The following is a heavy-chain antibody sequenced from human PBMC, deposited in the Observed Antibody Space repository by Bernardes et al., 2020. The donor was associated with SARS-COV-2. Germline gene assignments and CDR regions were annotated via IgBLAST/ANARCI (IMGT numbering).Heavy chain of an antibody. V-gene: IGHV3-74*01. CDR1: GFTFTSYW. CDR3: ATGRDYYNGD. Sequence: GGSLRLSCAASGFTFTSYWIHWVRQAPGEGLVWVSRINTDGTNTHYADSVKGRFTVTRDNAKNTAYLQVNSLRVDDTAVYYCATGRDYYNGDWGQGTMVTVSS. D-gene: IGHD2-8*01. J-gene: IGHJ3*01. CDR2: INTDGTNT.